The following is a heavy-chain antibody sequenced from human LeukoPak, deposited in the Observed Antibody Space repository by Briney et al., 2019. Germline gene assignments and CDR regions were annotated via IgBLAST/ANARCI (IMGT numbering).Heavy chain of an antibody. V-gene: IGHV1-2*02. CDR2: INPNSGGT. Sequence: ASVKVSCKASGYTFTNYGISWVRQAPGQGLEWMGWINPNSGGTNYAQKFQGRVTMTRDTSISTAYMELSRLRSDDTAVYYCAREGRYCSSTSCYGWFDPWGQGTLVTVSS. CDR1: GYTFTNYG. CDR3: AREGRYCSSTSCYGWFDP. J-gene: IGHJ5*02. D-gene: IGHD2-2*01.